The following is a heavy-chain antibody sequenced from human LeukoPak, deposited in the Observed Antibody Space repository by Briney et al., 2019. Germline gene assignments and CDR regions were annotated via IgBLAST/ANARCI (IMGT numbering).Heavy chain of an antibody. CDR3: ARVRSGRYLPAVFDY. D-gene: IGHD1-26*01. CDR1: GYTFTSYG. CDR2: ISAYNGNT. J-gene: IGHJ4*02. V-gene: IGHV1-18*01. Sequence: ASVKVSCKASGYTFTSYGISWVRQAPGQGLEWMGWISAYNGNTNYAQKLQGRVTMTTDTSTSTAYMELRSLRSDDTAVYYCARVRSGRYLPAVFDYWGQGTLVTVSS.